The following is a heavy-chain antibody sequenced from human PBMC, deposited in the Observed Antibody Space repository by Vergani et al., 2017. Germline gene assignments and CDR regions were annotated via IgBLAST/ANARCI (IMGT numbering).Heavy chain of an antibody. V-gene: IGHV7-4-1*01. CDR3: SSGSPSAFFPYWSSTSCYYNWFDP. Sequence: QVQLVQSGSELKKPGASVQVSCKASGYTFTSYAMNWVRQAPGQGLEWMGWINTNTGNPTYAQGFTGRFFFSLYTSVSTAYLQTRILQAEDTAVYDCSSGSPSAFFPYWSSTSCYYNWFDPWDQGTLVTVSS. J-gene: IGHJ5*02. CDR2: INTNTGNP. D-gene: IGHD2-2*01. CDR1: GYTFTSYA.